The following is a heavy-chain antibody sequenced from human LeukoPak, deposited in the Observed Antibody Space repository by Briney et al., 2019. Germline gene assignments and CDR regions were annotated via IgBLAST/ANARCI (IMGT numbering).Heavy chain of an antibody. CDR1: GFTFSGSA. D-gene: IGHD4-17*01. J-gene: IGHJ4*02. CDR2: IRSKANSYAT. V-gene: IGHV3-73*01. Sequence: PGGSLRLSCAASGFTFSGSAMHWVRQASGKGLEWVGRIRSKANSYATAYAASVKGRFTISRDDSKNTAYLQMNSLKTEDTAVYYCTRNTVTENYWGQGTLVTVSS. CDR3: TRNTVTENY.